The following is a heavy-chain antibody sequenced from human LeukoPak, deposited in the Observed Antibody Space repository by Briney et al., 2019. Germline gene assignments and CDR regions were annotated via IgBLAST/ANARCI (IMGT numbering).Heavy chain of an antibody. J-gene: IGHJ4*02. CDR3: ARQNPGYCSGGSCTTFDY. CDR1: GGSFSGYY. Sequence: SETLSLTCAVYGGSFSGYYWGWIRQPPGKGLEWIGSIYYSGSTYYNPSLKSRVTISVDTSKNQFSLKLSSVTAADTAVYYCARQNPGYCSGGSCTTFDYWGQGTLVTVSS. D-gene: IGHD2-15*01. V-gene: IGHV4-39*01. CDR2: IYYSGST.